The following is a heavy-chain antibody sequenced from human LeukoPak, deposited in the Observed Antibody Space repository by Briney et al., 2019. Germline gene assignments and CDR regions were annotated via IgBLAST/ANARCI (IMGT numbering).Heavy chain of an antibody. V-gene: IGHV3-23*01. Sequence: GGSLRLSCAASGLSFSSFAMSRVRQGPARELEWVASIRGNGETFYEDSVKGRFTLSSYSSRNTVYFQLNNLRVEDTAIDYCARASWVSSTDAVRWGQGTLVTVSS. D-gene: IGHD3-16*01. CDR3: ARASWVSSTDAVR. CDR1: GLSFSSFA. CDR2: IRGNGET. J-gene: IGHJ4*02.